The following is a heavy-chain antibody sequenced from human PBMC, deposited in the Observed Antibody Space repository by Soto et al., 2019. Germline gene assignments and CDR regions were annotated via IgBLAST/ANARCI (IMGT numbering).Heavy chain of an antibody. J-gene: IGHJ6*02. CDR3: ARDRRPAYYYYGMDV. CDR1: GFTFSSYG. CDR2: IWYDGSNK. V-gene: IGHV3-33*01. Sequence: PGGSLRLSCAASGFTFSSYGMHWVRQAPGKGLEWVAVIWYDGSNKYYADSVKGRFTISRDNSKNTLYLQMNSLRAEDTAVYYCARDRRPAYYYYGMDVWGQGTTVTVSS.